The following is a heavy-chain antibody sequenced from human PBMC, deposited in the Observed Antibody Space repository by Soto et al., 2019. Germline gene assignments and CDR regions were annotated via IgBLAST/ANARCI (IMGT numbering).Heavy chain of an antibody. J-gene: IGHJ3*02. CDR2: IYYSGST. CDR1: DGSISKSNYY. V-gene: IGHV4-39*01. Sequence: QLQLQESGPGLVKPSETLSLTCTVSDGSISKSNYYWGWIRQPPGKELEWIGSIYYSGSTSYNSSLKSRVTISVDTSKNQFSLRLSSVTAADTAVYYCASPTLGAFDIWGQGTKVTVSS. CDR3: ASPTLGAFDI. D-gene: IGHD3-16*01.